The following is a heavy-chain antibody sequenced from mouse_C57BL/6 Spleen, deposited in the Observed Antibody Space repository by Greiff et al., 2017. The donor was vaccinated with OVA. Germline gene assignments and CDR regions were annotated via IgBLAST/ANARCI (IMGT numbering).Heavy chain of an antibody. J-gene: IGHJ4*01. V-gene: IGHV1-18*01. CDR3: ARGVDSSGYWAMDY. D-gene: IGHD3-2*02. CDR1: GYTFTDYN. CDR2: INPNNGGT. Sequence: VQLQQSGPELVKPGASVKIPCKASGYTFTDYNMDWVKQSHGKSLEWIGDINPNNGGTIYNQKFKGKATLTVDKSSSTAYMELRSLTSEDTAVYYCARGVDSSGYWAMDYWGQGTSVTVSS.